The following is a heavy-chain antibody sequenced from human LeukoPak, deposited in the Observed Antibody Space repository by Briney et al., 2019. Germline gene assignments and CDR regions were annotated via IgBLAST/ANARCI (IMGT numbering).Heavy chain of an antibody. CDR1: GFTFSVYW. CDR2: LNSDGSST. CDR3: ARGKAVAGTFSWFDP. Sequence: GGSLRLSCAASGFTFSVYWMHWVRQAPGRGLVWVSLLNSDGSSTRYADSVKGRFTISRDNAKNTLYLQMNSWRAEDTAVYYCARGKAVAGTFSWFDPWGQGTLVTVSS. D-gene: IGHD6-19*01. J-gene: IGHJ5*02. V-gene: IGHV3-74*01.